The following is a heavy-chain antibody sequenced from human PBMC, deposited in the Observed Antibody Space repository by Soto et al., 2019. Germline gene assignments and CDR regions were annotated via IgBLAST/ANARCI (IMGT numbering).Heavy chain of an antibody. CDR1: GFTFSNAW. D-gene: IGHD1-26*01. Sequence: GGSLRLSCAASGFTFSNAWMNWVRQAPGKGLEWVGRIKSKTDGGTTDYAALVKGRFTISRDDSKNTLYLQMNSLKTEDTAVYYCTTFGWELLSYYYYGMDVWGQGTTVTVSS. CDR2: IKSKTDGGTT. CDR3: TTFGWELLSYYYYGMDV. V-gene: IGHV3-15*07. J-gene: IGHJ6*02.